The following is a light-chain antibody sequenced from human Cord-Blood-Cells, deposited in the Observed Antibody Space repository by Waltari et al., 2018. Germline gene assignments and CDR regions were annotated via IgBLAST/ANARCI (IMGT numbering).Light chain of an antibody. CDR1: QRVSSY. J-gene: IGKJ5*01. Sequence: EIVLTQSLATLSLSPGDRATLSCRARQRVSSYLAWYQQKLGQPPRLLIYDASHRATGILARCSGSGACTDFSLPISSLEPEDFVVYYCRQRCNWPPITFGQGTRLEIK. CDR3: RQRCNWPPIT. CDR2: DAS. V-gene: IGKV3-11*01.